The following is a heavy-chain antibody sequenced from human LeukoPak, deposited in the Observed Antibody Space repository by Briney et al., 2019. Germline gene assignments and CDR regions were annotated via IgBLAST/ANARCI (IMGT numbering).Heavy chain of an antibody. D-gene: IGHD2-2*01. CDR2: ISWNSGSI. V-gene: IGHV3-9*01. Sequence: GRSLRLSCAASGFTFDDYAMHWVRQAPGKGLEWVSGISWNSGSIGYADSVKGRFTISRDNAKNSLYLQMNSLRAENTAFYYCAKGYCSSASCYPTDYWGQGTLVTVSS. CDR1: GFTFDDYA. CDR3: AKGYCSSASCYPTDY. J-gene: IGHJ4*02.